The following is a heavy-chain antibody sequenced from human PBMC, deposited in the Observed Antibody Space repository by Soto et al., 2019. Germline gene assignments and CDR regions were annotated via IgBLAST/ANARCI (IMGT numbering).Heavy chain of an antibody. CDR2: ISVSGRTI. CDR1: GFIFSNYE. Sequence: DVQLVESGGGLVQPGGSLRLSCTASGFIFSNYEMIWVRQAPGKGLEWVAYISVSGRTIYYVDSVKGRVTISRDNAKKSLFLQMDSLRSEDTAVYHCERDGSRDTPLAGLYKWFYPWGHGTQVTVSS. J-gene: IGHJ5*02. D-gene: IGHD5-18*01. CDR3: ERDGSRDTPLAGLYKWFYP. V-gene: IGHV3-48*03.